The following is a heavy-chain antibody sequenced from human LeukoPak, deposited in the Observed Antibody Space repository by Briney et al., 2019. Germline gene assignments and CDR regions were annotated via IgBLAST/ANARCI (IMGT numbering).Heavy chain of an antibody. CDR3: ARRRGSGWYYFDY. D-gene: IGHD6-19*01. J-gene: IGHJ4*02. CDR2: IYYSGST. V-gene: IGHV4-39*01. CDR1: GGSISSSSYY. Sequence: SETPSLTCTVSGGSISSSSYYWGWIRQPPGKGLEWIGSIYYSGSTYYNPSLKSRVTISVDTSKNQFSLKLSSVTAADTAVYYCARRRGSGWYYFDYWGQGTLVTVSS.